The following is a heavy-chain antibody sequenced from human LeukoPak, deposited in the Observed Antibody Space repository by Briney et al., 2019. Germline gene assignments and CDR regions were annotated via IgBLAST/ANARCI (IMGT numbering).Heavy chain of an antibody. Sequence: GSLRLSCAASGFTFSSYVMNWVRQAPGKGLEWVANINQDGSERYYVNSVKGRFTISRDNAKNSLYLQMNSLRAEDTAIYYCVKAMDVWGQGTTITVSS. J-gene: IGHJ6*02. CDR2: INQDGSER. CDR3: VKAMDV. CDR1: GFTFSSYV. V-gene: IGHV3-7*03.